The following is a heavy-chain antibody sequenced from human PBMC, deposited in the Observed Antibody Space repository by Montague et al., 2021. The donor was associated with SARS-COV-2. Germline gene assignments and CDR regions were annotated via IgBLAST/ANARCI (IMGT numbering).Heavy chain of an antibody. CDR1: GGTISSYY. D-gene: IGHD1-26*01. CDR3: ARPRGPPTIAYDFDF. CDR2: IYYSGTT. V-gene: IGHV4-59*13. J-gene: IGHJ4*01. Sequence: SETLSLTCTVSGGTISSYYWSWVRQAPVQGLEWIGFIYYSGTTDYNSSLNSRVLLSVDTSKNQFFLALRSVTPADTAFYYCARPRGPPTIAYDFDFWGHGTLVTVSS.